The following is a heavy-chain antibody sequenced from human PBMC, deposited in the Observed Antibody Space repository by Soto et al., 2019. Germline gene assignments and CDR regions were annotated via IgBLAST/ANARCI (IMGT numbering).Heavy chain of an antibody. V-gene: IGHV1-8*01. D-gene: IGHD2-2*01. CDR1: GYTFTSYD. CDR3: ARRIVPAAAGIGMDV. CDR2: MNPHSGKT. J-gene: IGHJ6*02. Sequence: QVQLVHSGAEVKKPGASVKVSCKASGYTFTSYDINWVRQATGQALEWRGWMNPHSGKTGYAQKFQGRVTLTRNTSIRTAYMEMRSLTSEDTAVYYCARRIVPAAAGIGMDVGGQGTTVTFSS.